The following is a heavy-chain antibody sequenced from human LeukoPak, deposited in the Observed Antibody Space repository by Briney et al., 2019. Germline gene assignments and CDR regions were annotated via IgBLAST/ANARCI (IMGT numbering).Heavy chain of an antibody. CDR3: VRGKTTAGLGY. CDR1: GFTFSSYS. V-gene: IGHV3-21*01. CDR2: ISSSSSYI. Sequence: GGSLRLSCAASGFTFSSYSMNWVRQAPGKGLEWVSSISSSSSYIYYADSVKGRFTISRDNAKNSLYLQMNSLRAEDTAVCYCVRGKTTAGLGYWGQGTLVTVSS. D-gene: IGHD4-17*01. J-gene: IGHJ4*02.